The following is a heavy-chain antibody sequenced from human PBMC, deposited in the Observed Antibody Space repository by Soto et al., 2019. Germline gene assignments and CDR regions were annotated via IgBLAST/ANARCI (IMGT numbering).Heavy chain of an antibody. D-gene: IGHD3-3*01. CDR3: ARGGGYDSFDF. CDR2: ISQVETT. CDR1: AVTLSDGGYS. Sequence: SETLSLTCIVSAVTLSDGGYSWSWIRQSQWKGLEWLGYISQVETTYYNPSCKSRLSLSIDRTRYQFSLSLRSMTAADKAAFYCARGGGYDSFDFWGQGIKVTVSS. J-gene: IGHJ4*02. V-gene: IGHV4-30-2*06.